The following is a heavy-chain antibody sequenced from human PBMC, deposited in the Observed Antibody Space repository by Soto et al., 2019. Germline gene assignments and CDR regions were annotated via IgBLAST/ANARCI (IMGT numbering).Heavy chain of an antibody. D-gene: IGHD2-2*01. CDR2: IWYDGSNK. Sequence: QVQLVESGGGVVQPGRSLRLSCAASGFTFSSYGMHWVRQAPGKGLEWVAVIWYDGSNKYYADSVKGRFTISRDNSKNTLYLQMNSLRAEDTAVYYCARDHEDIEVVPAAMSSDYWGQGTLVTVST. J-gene: IGHJ4*02. V-gene: IGHV3-33*01. CDR1: GFTFSSYG. CDR3: ARDHEDIEVVPAAMSSDY.